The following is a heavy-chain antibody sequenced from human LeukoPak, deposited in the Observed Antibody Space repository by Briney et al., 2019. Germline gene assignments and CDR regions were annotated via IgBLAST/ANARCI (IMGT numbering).Heavy chain of an antibody. CDR1: GFPFNAYW. J-gene: IGHJ4*02. CDR2: IKQDGSEK. D-gene: IGHD2-21*02. Sequence: GGSLRLSCAASGFPFNAYWMSWVRQAPGKGLEWVANIKQDGSEKYYVDSVKGRFSISRDNAKNSLYLQMNSLRAEDTAVYYCARARVVTKWIDYWGQGTLVTVSS. CDR3: ARARVVTKWIDY. V-gene: IGHV3-7*03.